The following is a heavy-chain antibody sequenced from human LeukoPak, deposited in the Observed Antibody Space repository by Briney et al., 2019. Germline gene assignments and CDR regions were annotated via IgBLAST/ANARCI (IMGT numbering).Heavy chain of an antibody. CDR1: GGSISSGSYY. D-gene: IGHD1-26*01. CDR3: TMSGGYYAFDI. CDR2: IYTSGST. V-gene: IGHV4-61*02. J-gene: IGHJ3*02. Sequence: SETLSLTCTVSGGSISSGSYYWSWIRQSAGKGLEWIGRIYTSGSTNYNPSLKSRVTISVDTSKNQFSLKLSSVTAADTAVYYCTMSGGYYAFDIWGQGTMVTVSS.